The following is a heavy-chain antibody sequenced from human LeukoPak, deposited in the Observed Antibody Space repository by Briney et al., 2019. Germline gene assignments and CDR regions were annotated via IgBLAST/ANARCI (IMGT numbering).Heavy chain of an antibody. Sequence: GASVKVSCKASGYTFTSYGISWVRQAPGQGLEWMGWISAYNGNTNYAQKFQGRVTITTDESTSTAYMELSSLRSEDTAVYYCARTDIVATTGSYFDYWGQGTLVTVSS. CDR1: GYTFTSYG. J-gene: IGHJ4*02. CDR2: ISAYNGNT. V-gene: IGHV1-18*01. CDR3: ARTDIVATTGSYFDY. D-gene: IGHD5-12*01.